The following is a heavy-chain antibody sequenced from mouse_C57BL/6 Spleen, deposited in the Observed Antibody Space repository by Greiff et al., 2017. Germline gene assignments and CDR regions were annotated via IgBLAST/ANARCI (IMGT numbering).Heavy chain of an antibody. J-gene: IGHJ4*01. V-gene: IGHV2-3*01. CDR3: AKTELDY. CDR1: WFSLTSYG. Sequence: VKLMESGPGLVAPSQSLSITCTVSWFSLTSYGVSWVRQPPGQGLGWLGVIWGDGSTNYHSALVSRLSISKDNSKSQVFLKLNSLQTDDTATYXCAKTELDYWGQGTSVTVSS. CDR2: IWGDGST.